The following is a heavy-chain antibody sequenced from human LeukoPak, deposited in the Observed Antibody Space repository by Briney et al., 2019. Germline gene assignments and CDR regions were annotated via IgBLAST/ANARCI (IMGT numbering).Heavy chain of an antibody. CDR1: GFTFSSYW. CDR2: IESNGLA. V-gene: IGHV3-74*01. J-gene: IGHJ5*01. D-gene: IGHD3-10*01. CDR3: ARAVTYFYGSVTYDWFES. Sequence: GGSLRLSCAASGFTFSSYWMHWVRQTPGKGLMWVSRIESNGLALYADSVRHRFTISRDNAKNTVYLQMNSLRADDTAMYYCARAVTYFYGSVTYDWFESWGQGTLVTVSS.